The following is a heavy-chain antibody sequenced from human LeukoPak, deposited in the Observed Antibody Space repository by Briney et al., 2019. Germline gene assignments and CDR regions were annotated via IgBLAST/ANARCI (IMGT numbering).Heavy chain of an antibody. Sequence: GTLRLSCAASGFTFSSYGMSWVRQAPGKGLEGIGGIYYSGSTYYNPSLKSRVTISVDTSKNQFSLKLSSVTAADTAVYYCARALGYSYGLNWFDPWGQGTLVSVSS. D-gene: IGHD5-18*01. CDR1: GFTFSSYG. CDR3: ARALGYSYGLNWFDP. V-gene: IGHV4-39*07. J-gene: IGHJ5*02. CDR2: IYYSGST.